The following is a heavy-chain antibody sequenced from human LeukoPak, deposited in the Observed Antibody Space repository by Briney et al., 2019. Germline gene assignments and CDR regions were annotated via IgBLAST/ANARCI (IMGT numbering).Heavy chain of an antibody. D-gene: IGHD1-1*01. CDR3: ASTTRGGTYYYYMDV. CDR2: IYSGGST. J-gene: IGHJ6*03. Sequence: GGSLRLSCAASGFTFSNAWMTWVRQAPGKGLEWVSVIYSGGSTYYADSVKGRFTVSRDNSKNTLYLQMNSLRAEDTAVYYCASTTRGGTYYYYMDVWGKGTTVTISS. CDR1: GFTFSNAW. V-gene: IGHV3-53*01.